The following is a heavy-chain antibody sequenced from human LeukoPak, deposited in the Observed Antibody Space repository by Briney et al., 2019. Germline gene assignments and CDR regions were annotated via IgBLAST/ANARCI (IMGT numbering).Heavy chain of an antibody. Sequence: GGSLRLSCAASGFTFSDHWMSWVRQAPGKGLEWVATIKHDGSEKYYVESVKGRFTISRDNAKTSLFLQLNSLTDEDTAIYYCARGHDHSVDRWGQGTLVTVSS. CDR2: IKHDGSEK. D-gene: IGHD4-4*01. V-gene: IGHV3-7*01. J-gene: IGHJ4*02. CDR1: GFTFSDHW. CDR3: ARGHDHSVDR.